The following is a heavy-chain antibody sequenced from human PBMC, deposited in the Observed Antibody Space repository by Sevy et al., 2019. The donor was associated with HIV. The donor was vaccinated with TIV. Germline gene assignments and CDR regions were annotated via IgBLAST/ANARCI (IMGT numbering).Heavy chain of an antibody. Sequence: GGSLRLSCAASGLTPSTYGIHWVRQAPGKGLEWVAVIGYDGNNKFYADSVKGPFTIARDVSKNTVFLQMDSLRAEDTAVYYCARDPRIYGDYLLAYFDYWGQGTLVTVSS. CDR3: ARDPRIYGDYLLAYFDY. V-gene: IGHV3-33*01. J-gene: IGHJ4*02. CDR1: GLTPSTYG. D-gene: IGHD4-17*01. CDR2: IGYDGNNK.